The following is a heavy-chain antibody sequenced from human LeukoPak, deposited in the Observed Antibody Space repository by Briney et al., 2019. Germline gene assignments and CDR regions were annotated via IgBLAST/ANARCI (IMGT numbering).Heavy chain of an antibody. V-gene: IGHV3-74*01. CDR3: ARDFSVAGPTTFDY. CDR2: INTAGSST. CDR1: GFTFSSYW. Sequence: PGGSLRLSCAASGFTFSSYWMHWVRQAPGKGLVWVSRINTAGSSTIYADSVKGRFTISRDNSKNTLYLQMNSLRAEDTAVYYCARDFSVAGPTTFDYWGQGTLVTVSS. D-gene: IGHD6-19*01. J-gene: IGHJ4*02.